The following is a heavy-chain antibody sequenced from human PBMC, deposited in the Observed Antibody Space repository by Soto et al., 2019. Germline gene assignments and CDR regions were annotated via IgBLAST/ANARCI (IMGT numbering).Heavy chain of an antibody. Sequence: QVQLVQSGAEVKKPGASVKVSCKASGNTFSSYTMHWVRQAPGQRLEWMGWINAGNGNTKYSQKFQARVTITRDTTASTAYMELSSLKSEDTAVYYCARDGAVAGDSNFDYWGQGTLVTVSS. CDR3: ARDGAVAGDSNFDY. CDR2: INAGNGNT. D-gene: IGHD6-19*01. CDR1: GNTFSSYT. J-gene: IGHJ4*02. V-gene: IGHV1-3*01.